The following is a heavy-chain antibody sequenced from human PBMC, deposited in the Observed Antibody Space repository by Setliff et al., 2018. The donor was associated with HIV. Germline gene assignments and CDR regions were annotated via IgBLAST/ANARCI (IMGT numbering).Heavy chain of an antibody. V-gene: IGHV4-59*01. CDR1: GFSITTYH. Sequence: SLSLTCSVSGFSITTYHWHWVRQSPGKELEWLGWIYYTGYTDYNAFLKSRLTISIDTARNQFSLQLTSVNAADTAIYYCAQTGGHLMELSHWGQGALVTVSS. D-gene: IGHD7-27*01. CDR3: AQTGGHLMELSH. CDR2: IYYTGYT. J-gene: IGHJ4*02.